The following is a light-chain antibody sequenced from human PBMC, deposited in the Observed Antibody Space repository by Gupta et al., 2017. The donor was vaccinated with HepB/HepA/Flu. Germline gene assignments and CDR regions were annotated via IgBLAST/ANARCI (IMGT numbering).Light chain of an antibody. V-gene: IGKV3-11*01. Sequence: EIVLTQSPATLSLSPGERATLSCRASQSVSSYLAWYQQKPGQAPRLLIYDTSNRATGIPARFSGSGSGTDFTITISSLDPEDFAVYFCQQRSSWPPFTFGPGTKVDIK. CDR2: DTS. CDR1: QSVSSY. CDR3: QQRSSWPPFT. J-gene: IGKJ3*01.